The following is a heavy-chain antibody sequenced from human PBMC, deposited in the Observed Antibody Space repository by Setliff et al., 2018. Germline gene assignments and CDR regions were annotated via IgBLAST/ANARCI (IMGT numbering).Heavy chain of an antibody. J-gene: IGHJ4*02. V-gene: IGHV1-24*01. CDR2: FDPEDGET. Sequence: ASVKVSCKVSGYRLIEVSMHWVRQAPGKGLEWMGGFDPEDGETIYAQKFQGRVTMTRNTSISTAYMELSSLRSEDTAVYYCARRVGSVGIQLPDYWGQGTLVTVSS. CDR1: GYRLIEVS. CDR3: ARRVGSVGIQLPDY. D-gene: IGHD5-18*01.